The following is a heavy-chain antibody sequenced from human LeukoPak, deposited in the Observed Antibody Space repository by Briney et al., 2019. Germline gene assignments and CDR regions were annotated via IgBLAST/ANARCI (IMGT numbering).Heavy chain of an antibody. CDR2: ISFIGST. CDR1: TDSFSSHY. D-gene: IGHD4-17*01. Sequence: SETLSLTCAVSTDSFSSHYWTWIRQPPGKGLEWIGYISFIGSTNYNPSLKSRVTISIDTSKNQFSLKLSSVTAADTAVYYCARDLVTVTKGFDIWGQGTMVSVSS. J-gene: IGHJ3*02. CDR3: ARDLVTVTKGFDI. V-gene: IGHV4-59*11.